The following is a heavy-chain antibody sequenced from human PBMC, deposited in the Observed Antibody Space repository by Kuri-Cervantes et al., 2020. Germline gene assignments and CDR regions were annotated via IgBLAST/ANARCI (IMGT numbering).Heavy chain of an antibody. Sequence: GGSLRLSCTTSGFTFGAYTMSWVRQAPGKGLEWVGFIRSKAYGGTTEYAASVKGRFTISRDDSKSIASLQMNSLKTEDTAVYYCARGWGYSSGWYEFWGQGTLVTVSS. D-gene: IGHD6-19*01. V-gene: IGHV3-49*04. CDR3: ARGWGYSSGWYEF. CDR1: GFTFGAYT. J-gene: IGHJ5*01. CDR2: IRSKAYGGTT.